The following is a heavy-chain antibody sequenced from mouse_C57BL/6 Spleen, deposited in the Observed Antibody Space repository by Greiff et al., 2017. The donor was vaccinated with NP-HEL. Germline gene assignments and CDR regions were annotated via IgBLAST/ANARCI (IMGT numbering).Heavy chain of an antibody. CDR3: VPSTTVPYAMDY. Sequence: QVQLQQPGAELVRPGSSVKLSCKASGYTFTSYWMHWVKQRPIQGLEWIGNIDPSDRETHYNQKFKDKATLTVDKSSSTAYMQLSSLTSEDSAVYYCVPSTTVPYAMDYWGQGTSVTVSS. J-gene: IGHJ4*01. D-gene: IGHD2-13*01. CDR2: IDPSDRET. V-gene: IGHV1-52*01. CDR1: GYTFTSYW.